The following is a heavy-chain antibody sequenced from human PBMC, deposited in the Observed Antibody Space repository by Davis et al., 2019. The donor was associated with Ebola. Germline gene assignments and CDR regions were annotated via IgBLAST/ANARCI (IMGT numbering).Heavy chain of an antibody. V-gene: IGHV4-39*01. CDR3: ARLPDADY. Sequence: LETLSLTCTVSGDSIRTNDYFWGWFRQPPGKGLEWIATIRSSGTTYYSPSLKSRLTISIDTSNNQFSLRVTSMTAEDTAVYYCARLPDADYWGQGTLVTVSS. CDR2: IRSSGTT. J-gene: IGHJ4*02. CDR1: GDSIRTNDYF.